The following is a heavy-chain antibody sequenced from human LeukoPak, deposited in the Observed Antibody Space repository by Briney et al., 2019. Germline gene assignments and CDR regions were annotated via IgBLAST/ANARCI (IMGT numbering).Heavy chain of an antibody. D-gene: IGHD3-22*01. J-gene: IGHJ4*02. V-gene: IGHV1-69*13. Sequence: GASVKVSCKASGGTFISYAISWVRQAPGQGLEWMGGIIPIFGTANYAQKFQGRVTITADESTSTAYMELSSLRSEDTAVYYCARQGSGIPTSDDYYDSSGYSMDYWGQGTLVTVSS. CDR3: ARQGSGIPTSDDYYDSSGYSMDY. CDR2: IIPIFGTA. CDR1: GGTFISYA.